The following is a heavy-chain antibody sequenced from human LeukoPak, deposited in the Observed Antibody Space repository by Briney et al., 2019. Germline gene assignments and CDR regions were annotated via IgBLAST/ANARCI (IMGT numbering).Heavy chain of an antibody. CDR1: GFTFSSYG. Sequence: GGSLRLSCAASGFTFSSYGMHWVRQAPGKGLEWVAVISYDGSNKYYADSVKGRFTISRDNSKITLYLQMNSLRAEDTAVYYCAVQDGVVTAAPQFDYWGQGTLVTVSS. V-gene: IGHV3-30*03. J-gene: IGHJ4*02. CDR3: AVQDGVVTAAPQFDY. CDR2: ISYDGSNK. D-gene: IGHD2-21*02.